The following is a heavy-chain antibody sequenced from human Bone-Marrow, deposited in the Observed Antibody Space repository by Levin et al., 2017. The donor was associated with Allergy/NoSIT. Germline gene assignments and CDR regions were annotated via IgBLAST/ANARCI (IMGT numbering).Heavy chain of an antibody. J-gene: IGHJ5*02. CDR1: GASINNYF. V-gene: IGHV4-4*07. CDR3: AGMGEKEQLPPITWFDP. D-gene: IGHD1-26*01. CDR2: IHGSGHT. Sequence: SQTLSLTCTVSGASINNYFWNWIRQPAGKGLEWIGRIHGSGHTNDNPSLRGRVTMSVDTSKNQFSLKLYSVTAADTAVYYCAGMGEKEQLPPITWFDPWGQGTLVTVSS.